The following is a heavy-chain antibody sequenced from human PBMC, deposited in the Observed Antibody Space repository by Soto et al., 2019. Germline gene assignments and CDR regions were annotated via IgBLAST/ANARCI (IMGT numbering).Heavy chain of an antibody. D-gene: IGHD1-1*01. CDR3: ARGRYSAMDV. V-gene: IGHV6-1*01. CDR2: TYYRSKWSS. CDR1: GDSLFSNGVA. J-gene: IGHJ6*02. Sequence: PSQTLSLTCAISGDSLFSNGVAWNWIRQSPSRGLEWLGRTYYRSKWSSDYAVSVKSRITVNPDTSKSQFSLQLNSVSPEDSGVYYCARGRYSAMDVWGQGITVTVSS.